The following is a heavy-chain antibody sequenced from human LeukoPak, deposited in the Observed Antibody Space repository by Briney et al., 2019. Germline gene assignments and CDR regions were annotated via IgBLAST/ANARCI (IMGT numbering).Heavy chain of an antibody. V-gene: IGHV3-21*01. CDR2: ITSSSSSI. CDR3: ARPGLLWFGELVY. CDR1: GLTFSSYT. J-gene: IGHJ4*02. Sequence: GGSLRLSCAASGLTFSSYTMNWVRQAPGKGLEWVSSITSSSSSIYYADSVRGRFTISRDNAKNSLYLQMNSLRAEDTAVYYCARPGLLWFGELVYWGQGTLVTVSS. D-gene: IGHD3-10*01.